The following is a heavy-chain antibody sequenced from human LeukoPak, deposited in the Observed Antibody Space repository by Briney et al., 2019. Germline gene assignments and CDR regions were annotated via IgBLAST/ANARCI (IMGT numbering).Heavy chain of an antibody. CDR3: ARAKPKNMVRGLIMRRESRYYFDY. CDR2: ITSSSIYK. J-gene: IGHJ4*02. V-gene: IGHV3-21*04. D-gene: IGHD3-10*01. Sequence: GGSLRLSCAASGFTFSDYYMNWVRQAPGKGLEWVSSITSSSIYKYYADSMKGRFTISRDNAKNSLYLQMDSLRAEDTAVYYCARAKPKNMVRGLIMRRESRYYFDYWGQGTLVTVSS. CDR1: GFTFSDYY.